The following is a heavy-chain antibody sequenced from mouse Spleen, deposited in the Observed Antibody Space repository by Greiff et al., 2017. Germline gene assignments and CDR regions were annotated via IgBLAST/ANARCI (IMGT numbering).Heavy chain of an antibody. V-gene: IGHV5-9*01. Sequence: EVMLVESGGGLVKLGGSLKLSCAASGFPFSSYAMSWVRQTPEKRLEWVATISSGGGNTYYPDSVKGRFTISRDNAKNTLYLQMSRLKSEDTAMYYCARQGYYYCMSYYYFDYWGQGTTLTVSS. J-gene: IGHJ2*01. CDR3: ARQGYYYCMSYYYFDY. CDR2: ISSGGGNT. CDR1: GFPFSSYA. D-gene: IGHD1-1*01.